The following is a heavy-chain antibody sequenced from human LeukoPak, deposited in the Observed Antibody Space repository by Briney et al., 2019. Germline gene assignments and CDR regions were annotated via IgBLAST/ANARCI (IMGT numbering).Heavy chain of an antibody. Sequence: GGSLRLSCAASGFTFSDHYMDWVRQAPGKGLEWVSTISGSGGSTFYADSVKGRFTISRDNSKNTLYLQMNSLRAEDTAVYFCAKVHIAVAATALGWFDPWGQGTLVTVAS. CDR2: ISGSGGST. J-gene: IGHJ5*02. CDR1: GFTFSDHY. D-gene: IGHD6-19*01. V-gene: IGHV3-23*01. CDR3: AKVHIAVAATALGWFDP.